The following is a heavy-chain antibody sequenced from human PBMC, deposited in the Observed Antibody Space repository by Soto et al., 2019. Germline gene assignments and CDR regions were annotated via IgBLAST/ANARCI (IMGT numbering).Heavy chain of an antibody. Sequence: GASVKVSCKASGCTFGSDAITWVRQAPGQGLEWVGRIIPIFGTTNYAQNLQGRVTISADKSTLTSYMELHSLTSDDTALYYCARDRTDSGYYTNWLEPWGQGTQVTVS. CDR3: ARDRTDSGYYTNWLEP. D-gene: IGHD3-22*01. V-gene: IGHV1-69*06. CDR1: GCTFGSDA. CDR2: IIPIFGTT. J-gene: IGHJ5*02.